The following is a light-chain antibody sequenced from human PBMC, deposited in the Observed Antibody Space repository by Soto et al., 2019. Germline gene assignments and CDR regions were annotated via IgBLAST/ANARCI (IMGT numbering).Light chain of an antibody. V-gene: IGKV3-15*01. Sequence: EIVMTQSPATLSVSPGGRAILSCRDRQSVSSNLAWYQQKAGQAPRLLIYGASTRATGIPARFSGSGSGTEFTLTISSLQSEDFAVYYCQQYNNWPRTFGQGTKVEIK. CDR1: QSVSSN. J-gene: IGKJ1*01. CDR2: GAS. CDR3: QQYNNWPRT.